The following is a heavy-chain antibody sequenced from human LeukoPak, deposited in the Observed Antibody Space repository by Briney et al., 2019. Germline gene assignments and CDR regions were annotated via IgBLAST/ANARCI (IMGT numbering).Heavy chain of an antibody. J-gene: IGHJ4*02. D-gene: IGHD3-22*01. Sequence: ASVKVSCKASGYTFTGYYMHWVRQAPGQGLEWMGWINPNSGGTNYAQKFQGRVTMTRDTSTSTVYMELSSLRSEDTAVYYCARDYTTMIEDGDWGQGTLVTVSS. V-gene: IGHV1-2*02. CDR1: GYTFTGYY. CDR2: INPNSGGT. CDR3: ARDYTTMIEDGD.